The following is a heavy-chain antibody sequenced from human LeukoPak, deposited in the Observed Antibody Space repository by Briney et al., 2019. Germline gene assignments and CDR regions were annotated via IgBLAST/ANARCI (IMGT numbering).Heavy chain of an antibody. V-gene: IGHV1-18*01. J-gene: IGHJ6*02. CDR1: GYTFTSYG. CDR2: ISAYNGNT. Sequence: GASVKVSCKASGYTFTSYGISWVRQAPGQGLEWMGWISAYNGNTNYAQKLQGRVTVTTDTSTSTAYMELRSLRSDDTAVYYCAREGTYSGSYFDYYYYGMDVWGQGTTVTVSS. CDR3: AREGTYSGSYFDYYYYGMDV. D-gene: IGHD1-26*01.